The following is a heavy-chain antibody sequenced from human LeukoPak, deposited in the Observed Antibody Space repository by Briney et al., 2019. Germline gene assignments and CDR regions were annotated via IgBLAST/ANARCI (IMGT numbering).Heavy chain of an antibody. CDR3: ARERCKGSAINYKHGLRGTD. V-gene: IGHV1-8*02. D-gene: IGHD3-10*01. CDR2: MNPNSGNT. CDR1: GYTFTGYY. Sequence: APVKVSCKASGYTFTGYYIHWVRQTPGQGLEWMGWMNPNSGNTGYAQKFQGRVTMTRNTSISTAYMELSSLRSEDTAVYYCARERCKGSAINYKHGLRGTDWGQGTLVTVSS. J-gene: IGHJ4*02.